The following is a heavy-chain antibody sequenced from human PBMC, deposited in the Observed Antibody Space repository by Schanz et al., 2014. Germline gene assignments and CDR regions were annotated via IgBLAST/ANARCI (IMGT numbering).Heavy chain of an antibody. V-gene: IGHV3-11*06. J-gene: IGHJ4*02. D-gene: IGHD3-3*01. Sequence: VQLLESGGGLVQPGGSLRLSCAASGFVFGDYYMTWIRQAPGKGLEWLSYISDSGTYTNYADSVKGRFTISRDNAKSSLYLQMNSLRAEDTAVYYCVRDSFFAFDYWGQGTLVTVSS. CDR1: GFVFGDYY. CDR3: VRDSFFAFDY. CDR2: ISDSGTYT.